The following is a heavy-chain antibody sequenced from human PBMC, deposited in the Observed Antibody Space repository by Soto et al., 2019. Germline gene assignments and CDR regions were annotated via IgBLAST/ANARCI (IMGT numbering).Heavy chain of an antibody. J-gene: IGHJ5*02. CDR2: IYYSGST. CDR1: GGSVSSGSYY. V-gene: IGHV4-61*01. Sequence: VQPSETLSLTCTVSGGSVSSGSYYWSWIRRPPGKGLEWIGYIYYSGSTNYNPSLKSRVTISVDTSKNQFSLKLSSVTAADTAVYYCARGGYYDFWSGYLYNWFDPWGQGTLVTVSS. CDR3: ARGGYYDFWSGYLYNWFDP. D-gene: IGHD3-3*01.